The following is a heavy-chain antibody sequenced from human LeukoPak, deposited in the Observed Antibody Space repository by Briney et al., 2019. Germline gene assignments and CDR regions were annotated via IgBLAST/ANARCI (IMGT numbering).Heavy chain of an antibody. V-gene: IGHV1-69*04. CDR3: AKNYYDSSGYYLVSMDV. J-gene: IGHJ6*02. Sequence: ASVKVSCKASGGTFSTFAISWVRQAPGQGLEWMGRIAPIHGAVNYAQKFQGRVTINADKSTSTVYMGLSSLRSEDTAVYYCAKNYYDSSGYYLVSMDVWGQGTTVTVSS. D-gene: IGHD3-22*01. CDR1: GGTFSTFA. CDR2: IAPIHGAV.